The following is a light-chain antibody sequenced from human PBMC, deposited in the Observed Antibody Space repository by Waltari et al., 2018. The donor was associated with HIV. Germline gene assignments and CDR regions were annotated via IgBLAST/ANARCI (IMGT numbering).Light chain of an antibody. CDR2: KDI. CDR1: ALAKQY. J-gene: IGLJ2*01. V-gene: IGLV3-25*03. CDR3: QTADTRGSNLV. Sequence: SYELTQPPSVSLSPGQTARITCSGDALAKQYAYWYQQKPGQAPVVVIYKDIERPSGIPERCAGSTSGTTVTLTISGLQAEDEGDYYCQTADTRGSNLVFGGGTKLTVL.